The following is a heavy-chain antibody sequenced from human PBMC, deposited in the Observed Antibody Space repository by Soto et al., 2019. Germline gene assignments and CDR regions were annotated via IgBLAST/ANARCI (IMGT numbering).Heavy chain of an antibody. Sequence: VQLVESGGGLVQPGGSLRLSCAASGFTFSSYSMNWVRQAPGKGLEWVSYISSSSSTIYYADSVKGRFTISRDNAENSLYLQMNSLRAEDTAVYYCARGWTKVDYWGQGTLVTVSS. V-gene: IGHV3-48*01. J-gene: IGHJ4*02. D-gene: IGHD3-3*01. CDR3: ARGWTKVDY. CDR2: ISSSSSTI. CDR1: GFTFSSYS.